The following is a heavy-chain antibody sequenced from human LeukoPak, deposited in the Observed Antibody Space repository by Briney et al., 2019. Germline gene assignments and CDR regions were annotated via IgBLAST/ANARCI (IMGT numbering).Heavy chain of an antibody. J-gene: IGHJ5*02. CDR1: GYTFTSYD. V-gene: IGHV1-8*01. CDR2: MNPNSGNT. Sequence: ASVKVSCTASGYTFTSYDINWVRQATGQGLEWLGWMNPNSGNTGYAQKFQGRVTMTRNTSISTAYMELSSLRSEDTAVYYCARGYSSGWYSFDPWGQGTLVTVSS. D-gene: IGHD6-19*01. CDR3: ARGYSSGWYSFDP.